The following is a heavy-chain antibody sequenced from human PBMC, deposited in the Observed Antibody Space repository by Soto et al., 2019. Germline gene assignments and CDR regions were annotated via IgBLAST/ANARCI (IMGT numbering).Heavy chain of an antibody. J-gene: IGHJ5*02. CDR3: VRGSAGYFDWLLHPLNWFDP. V-gene: IGHV1-69*06. CDR1: GGTFSSYA. D-gene: IGHD3-9*01. Sequence: SVKVSCKASGGTFSSYAISWVRQAPGQGLEWMGGIIPIFGTANYAQKFQGRVTITADKSTSTAYMELSSLRSEDTAVYYCVRGSAGYFDWLLHPLNWFDPRGQATLVTVSS. CDR2: IIPIFGTA.